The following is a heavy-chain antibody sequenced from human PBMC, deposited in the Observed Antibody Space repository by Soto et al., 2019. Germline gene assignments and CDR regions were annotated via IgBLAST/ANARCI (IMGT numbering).Heavy chain of an antibody. CDR2: IYYSGST. V-gene: IGHV4-59*01. D-gene: IGHD3-10*01. CDR1: GGSISSYY. J-gene: IGHJ5*02. Sequence: SETLSLTCTVSGGSISSYYWSWIRQPPGKGLEWIGYIYYSGSTNYNPSLKSRVTISADTSKNQFSLKLSSVTAADTAVYYCARDLLWFGENWFDPWGQGTLVTVSS. CDR3: ARDLLWFGENWFDP.